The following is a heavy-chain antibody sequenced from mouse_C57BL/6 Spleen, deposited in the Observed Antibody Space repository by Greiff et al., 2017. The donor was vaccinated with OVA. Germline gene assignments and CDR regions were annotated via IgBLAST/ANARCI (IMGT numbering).Heavy chain of an antibody. CDR1: GYSITSGYD. CDR2: ISYSGST. D-gene: IGHD1-1*01. J-gene: IGHJ1*03. V-gene: IGHV3-1*01. CDR3: ARDGTTVVATRYFDV. Sequence: EVQLQQSGPGMVKPSQSLSLTCTVTGYSITSGYDWHWIRHFPGNKLEWMGYISYSGSTNYNPSLKSRIPITHDTSKNHFFLKLNSVTTEDTATYYCARDGTTVVATRYFDVWGTGTTVTVSS.